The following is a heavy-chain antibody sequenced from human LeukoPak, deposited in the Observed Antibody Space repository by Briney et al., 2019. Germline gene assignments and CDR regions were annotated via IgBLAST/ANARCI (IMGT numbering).Heavy chain of an antibody. D-gene: IGHD2-2*01. CDR3: ARYCSSTSCQGPAQDAFDI. CDR1: GGSISSGGYY. CDR2: IYYSGST. J-gene: IGHJ3*02. Sequence: SETLSLTCTVSGGSISSGGYYWSWIRQHPGKGLEWIGYIYYSGSTYYNPSLKSRVTISVDTSKNQFSLKLSSVTAADTAVYYCARYCSSTSCQGPAQDAFDIWGQGTMVTVSS. V-gene: IGHV4-31*03.